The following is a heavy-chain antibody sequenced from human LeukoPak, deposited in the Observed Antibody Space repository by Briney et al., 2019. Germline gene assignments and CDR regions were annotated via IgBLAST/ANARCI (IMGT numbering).Heavy chain of an antibody. J-gene: IGHJ4*02. D-gene: IGHD4-23*01. V-gene: IGHV3-23*01. CDR3: AKLLSNSGRFLY. CDR2: ISGSGGST. CDR1: GFTFSSYG. Sequence: GGSLRLSCAASGFTFSSYGMSWVRQAPGKGLEWVSAISGSGGSTYYADSVKGRFTISRDNSKNTLYLQMNSLRAEDTAVYYCAKLLSNSGRFLYWGQGTLVTVSS.